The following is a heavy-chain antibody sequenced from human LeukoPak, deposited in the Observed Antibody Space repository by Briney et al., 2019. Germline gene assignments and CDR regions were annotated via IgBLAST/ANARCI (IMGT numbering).Heavy chain of an antibody. Sequence: KPSETLSLTCTVSGGSISSGGYYGSWIRQPPGKGLGWIGYIYHSGSTYYNPSGKSRVTIAVDRSQNQFSLKLSSVTAADTAVYYCARGGRRNYYDSSGYYYASSFDYWGQGTLVTVSS. CDR1: GGSISSGGYY. CDR2: IYHSGST. J-gene: IGHJ4*02. V-gene: IGHV4-30-2*01. D-gene: IGHD3-22*01. CDR3: ARGGRRNYYDSSGYYYASSFDY.